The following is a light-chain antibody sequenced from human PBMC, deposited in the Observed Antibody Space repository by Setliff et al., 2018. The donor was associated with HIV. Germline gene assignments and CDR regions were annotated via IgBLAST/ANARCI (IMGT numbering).Light chain of an antibody. CDR1: SNDIGNYNY. CDR3: CSYRGTNILI. CDR2: EVF. V-gene: IGLV2-14*01. J-gene: IGLJ2*01. Sequence: QSALTQPASVSGSPGQSITISCTGTSNDIGNYNYVSWYQQRPGKAPKLIVSEVFNRPSGVSNRFSGSKSGNTASLTISRLQPEDEADYYCCSYRGTNILIFGGGTKVTVL.